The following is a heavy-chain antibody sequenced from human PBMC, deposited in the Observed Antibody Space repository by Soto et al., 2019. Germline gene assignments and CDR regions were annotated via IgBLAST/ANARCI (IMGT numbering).Heavy chain of an antibody. V-gene: IGHV3-33*01. J-gene: IGHJ3*02. Sequence: QVQLVESGGGVVQPGRSLRLSCAASGFTFSSYGMHWVRQAPGKGLEWVAVIWYDGSNKYYADSVKGRFTISRDNSKNTLYLQMNSLRAEDTAVYYCARETFIGDYDTNENAFDIWGQGTMVTVSS. CDR3: ARETFIGDYDTNENAFDI. D-gene: IGHD4-17*01. CDR1: GFTFSSYG. CDR2: IWYDGSNK.